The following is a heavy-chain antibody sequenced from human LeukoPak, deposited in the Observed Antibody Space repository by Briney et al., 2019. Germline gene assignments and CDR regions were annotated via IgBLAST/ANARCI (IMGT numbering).Heavy chain of an antibody. J-gene: IGHJ4*02. CDR1: GGSISSGGYY. V-gene: IGHV4-31*03. CDR3: ARSSYDYVWGSYRPTSYYFDY. D-gene: IGHD3-16*02. Sequence: PSETLSLTCTVSGGSISSGGYYWSWIRQHPGKGLEWIGYIYYSGSTYYNPSLKSRVTISVDTSKNQFSLKLSSVTAADTAVYYCARSSYDYVWGSYRPTSYYFDYWGQGTLVTVSS. CDR2: IYYSGST.